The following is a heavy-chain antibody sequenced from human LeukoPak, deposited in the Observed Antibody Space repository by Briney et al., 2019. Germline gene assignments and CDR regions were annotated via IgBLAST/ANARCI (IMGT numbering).Heavy chain of an antibody. Sequence: GASVKVSCKASGYTFTSYGISWVRRAPGQGLEWMGWISAYNGNTNYAQKLQGRVTMTTDTSTSTAYMELSSLRSEDTAVYYCAREAITIFGVVRTQTTYGPHRFDPWGQGTLVTVSS. D-gene: IGHD3-3*01. CDR1: GYTFTSYG. CDR3: AREAITIFGVVRTQTTYGPHRFDP. J-gene: IGHJ5*02. CDR2: ISAYNGNT. V-gene: IGHV1-18*01.